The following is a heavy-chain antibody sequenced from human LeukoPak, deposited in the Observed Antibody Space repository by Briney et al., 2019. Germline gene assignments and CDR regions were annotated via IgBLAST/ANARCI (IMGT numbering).Heavy chain of an antibody. J-gene: IGHJ6*02. CDR3: ARGATMIVVVTPYYYYGMDV. D-gene: IGHD3-22*01. CDR1: GGSFSGYY. Sequence: SSETLSLTCAVYGGSFSGYYWSWIRQPPGKGLEWIGEINHSGSTNYNPSLKSRVTISVDTSKNQFSLKLSSVTAADTAVYYCARGATMIVVVTPYYYYGMDVWGQGNTVTVSS. CDR2: INHSGST. V-gene: IGHV4-34*01.